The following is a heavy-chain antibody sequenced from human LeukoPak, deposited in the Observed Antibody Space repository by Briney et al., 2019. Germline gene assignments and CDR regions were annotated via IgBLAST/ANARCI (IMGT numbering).Heavy chain of an antibody. J-gene: IGHJ5*02. CDR3: ARQGSMVRGVRSVRWFDP. V-gene: IGHV5-51*01. CDR2: GDSDT. Sequence: GDSDTRYSPSFPRQVTISADKSISTAYLQWSSLKASDTAMYYCARQGSMVRGVRSVRWFDPWGQGTLVTVSS. D-gene: IGHD3-10*01.